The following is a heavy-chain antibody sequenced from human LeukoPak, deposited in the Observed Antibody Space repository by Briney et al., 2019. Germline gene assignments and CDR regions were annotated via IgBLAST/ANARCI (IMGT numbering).Heavy chain of an antibody. CDR3: AREGAVSGGYYDY. CDR1: GFTFSSYS. J-gene: IGHJ4*02. Sequence: PGGSLRPSCAASGFTFSSYSMTWVRQAPGKGLEWVSSISGSSSFIYYADSVKGRFTISRDNAKNSLYLQMNGLRAEDTAVYYCAREGAVSGGYYDYWGQGTLVTVSS. D-gene: IGHD3-22*01. CDR2: ISGSSSFI. V-gene: IGHV3-21*01.